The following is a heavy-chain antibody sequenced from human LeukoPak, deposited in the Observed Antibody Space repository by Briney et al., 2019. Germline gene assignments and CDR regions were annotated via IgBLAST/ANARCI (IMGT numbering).Heavy chain of an antibody. Sequence: PSETLSLTCTVSGGSISSYYWSWIRQPPGKGLEWIGRIYTSGSTNYSPSLKSRVTISVDTSKNQFSLKLSSVTAADTAVYYCAREATLSDSGSYYNYYYYMDVWGKGTTVTVSS. CDR3: AREATLSDSGSYYNYYYYMDV. CDR1: GGSISSYY. V-gene: IGHV4-4*07. CDR2: IYTSGST. D-gene: IGHD3-10*01. J-gene: IGHJ6*03.